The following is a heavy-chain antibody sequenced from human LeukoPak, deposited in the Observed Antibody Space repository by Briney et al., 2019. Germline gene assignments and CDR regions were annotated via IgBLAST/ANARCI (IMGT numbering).Heavy chain of an antibody. D-gene: IGHD2-15*01. CDR3: TRCGYCGADNCYSGGDYFDP. CDR2: LNSDGSRR. J-gene: IGHJ5*02. V-gene: IGHV3-74*03. CDR1: GFNFSIYW. Sequence: GGSLRLSCAASGFNFSIYWMHWVRQAPGKGLVWVSRLNSDGSRRMYADSVKGRFTISRDNAKNTLYLQMNSLRAEDTATYFCTRCGYCGADNCYSGGDYFDPWGQGTLVTVSS.